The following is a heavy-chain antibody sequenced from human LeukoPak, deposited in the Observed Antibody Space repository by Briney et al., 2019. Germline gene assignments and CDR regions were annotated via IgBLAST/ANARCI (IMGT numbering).Heavy chain of an antibody. V-gene: IGHV5-51*01. CDR3: ARQGVGAAFDI. CDR2: IYPGDSDT. D-gene: IGHD3-3*01. Sequence: GEPLKISCQGSGYSFTTYWIGWVRPRPGKGLEWMGIIYPGDSDTRYSPSFQGQVTISADKSISTAYLQWSSLKASDTAMYYCARQGVGAAFDIWGQGTMVTVSS. J-gene: IGHJ3*02. CDR1: GYSFTTYW.